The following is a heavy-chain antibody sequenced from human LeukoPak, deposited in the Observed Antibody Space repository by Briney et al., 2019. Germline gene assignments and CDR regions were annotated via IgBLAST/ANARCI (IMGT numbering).Heavy chain of an antibody. V-gene: IGHV4-4*02. J-gene: IGHJ4*02. D-gene: IGHD5-18*01. CDR2: IYHDGST. CDR1: GGSISSSNW. Sequence: SETLSLTCAVSGGSISSSNWWSWVRQSPEKGLEWIGEIYHDGSTNYNPSLKSRVTISMDKSKNQLSLKLNFVTAADTAVYYCARGRGGYTYSHDYWGQGTLVTVSS. CDR3: ARGRGGYTYSHDY.